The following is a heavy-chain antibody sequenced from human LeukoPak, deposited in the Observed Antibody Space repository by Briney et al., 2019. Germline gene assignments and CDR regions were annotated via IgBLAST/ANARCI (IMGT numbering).Heavy chain of an antibody. CDR3: AKRVVIAPAGGFDY. CDR2: ISGSGGNT. V-gene: IGHV3-23*01. J-gene: IGHJ4*02. D-gene: IGHD2-2*01. Sequence: GGSLRHSCAAPGFTFSSYVMSWVRQAPGKGLEWVSGISGSGGNTYYDDSVKGRFTISRDNSKNTLYLQMNSLRDEDTAVYYCAKRVVIAPAGGFDYWGQGTLVTVSS. CDR1: GFTFSSYV.